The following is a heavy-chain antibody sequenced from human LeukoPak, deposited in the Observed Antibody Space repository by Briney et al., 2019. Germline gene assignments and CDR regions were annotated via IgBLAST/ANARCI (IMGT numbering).Heavy chain of an antibody. CDR3: GREGEYYDSSGRHDAFDI. J-gene: IGHJ3*02. Sequence: PSQTLSLTCTVSGGSISSGGYYWSWIRQHPGKGLEWIGYIYYSGSTYYNPSLKSRVTISVDTSKNQFSLKLSSVTAADTAVYYCGREGEYYDSSGRHDAFDIWGQGTMVTVSS. CDR2: IYYSGST. V-gene: IGHV4-31*03. CDR1: GGSISSGGYY. D-gene: IGHD3-22*01.